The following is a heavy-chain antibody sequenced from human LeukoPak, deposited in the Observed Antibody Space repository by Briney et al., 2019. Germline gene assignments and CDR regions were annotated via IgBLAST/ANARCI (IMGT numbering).Heavy chain of an antibody. V-gene: IGHV5-51*01. D-gene: IGHD2-15*01. Sequence: GESLKTSCKGSGYRFTSYWIGWVRQMPGKGLEWMGIICPGDSDTRYSPSFQGQVTISANKSISTAYLQWSSLKASDTAMYYCARRLLGYCSGGSCEYYFDYWGQGTLVTVSS. CDR3: ARRLLGYCSGGSCEYYFDY. J-gene: IGHJ4*02. CDR2: ICPGDSDT. CDR1: GYRFTSYW.